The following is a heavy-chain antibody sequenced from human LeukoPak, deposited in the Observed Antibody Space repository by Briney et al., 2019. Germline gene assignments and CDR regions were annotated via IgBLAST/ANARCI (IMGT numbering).Heavy chain of an antibody. CDR2: IYYSGST. D-gene: IGHD3-22*01. CDR3: ARVDYDSSGYFDF. V-gene: IGHV4-59*01. Sequence: PSETLSLTCTVSGGSISTCYWSWIRQPPGKGLEWIGFIYYSGSTNYNPSLKSRVTISVDTSKNHFSLKLYSVIAADTAVYYCARVDYDSSGYFDFWGQGTLVTVSS. CDR1: GGSISTCY. J-gene: IGHJ4*02.